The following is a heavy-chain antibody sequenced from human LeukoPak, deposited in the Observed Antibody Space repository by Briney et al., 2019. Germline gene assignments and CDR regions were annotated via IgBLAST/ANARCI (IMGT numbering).Heavy chain of an antibody. J-gene: IGHJ4*02. CDR2: ISYDGSTS. V-gene: IGHV3-30-3*01. Sequence: GRSLRLSCAASGFTFRTYAMHWVRQAPGKGLEWVALISYDGSTSFYADSVKGRFTLSRDNSKNTLYLQMISLRPEDTGLYYCARSECSGGNSYSLFDHWGQGTLVTVSS. D-gene: IGHD2-15*01. CDR3: ARSECSGGNSYSLFDH. CDR1: GFTFRTYA.